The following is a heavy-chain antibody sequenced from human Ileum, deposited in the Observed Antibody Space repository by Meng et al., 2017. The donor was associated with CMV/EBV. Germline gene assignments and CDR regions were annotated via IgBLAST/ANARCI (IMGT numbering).Heavy chain of an antibody. D-gene: IGHD5-18*01. Sequence: SETLSLTCIVSGGSVTSRFYNWNWSRQSPGKGLEWIGHIYSNGSIDYNSSLKSRVIILVDTSKNQFSLQVDSVTAADTAVYYCARGGVGYSYGQYYQYYGLDVWGQRTAVTVSS. CDR2: IYSNGSI. CDR1: GGSVTSRFYN. V-gene: IGHV4-61*01. J-gene: IGHJ6*02. CDR3: ARGGVGYSYGQYYQYYGLDV.